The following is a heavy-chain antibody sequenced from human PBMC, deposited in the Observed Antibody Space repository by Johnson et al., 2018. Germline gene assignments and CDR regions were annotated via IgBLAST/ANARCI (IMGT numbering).Heavy chain of an antibody. CDR2: ISYDGSNK. Sequence: QVRLVQSGGGVVQPGRSLKLSCAASGFSFSSYGLHWARPAPGKGLEWVAVISYDGSNKYYADSVKGRLTISRANSKNIVYLQMNSLGGEETAVFYCAKGEGDGYNQNYYYYCMDVWGDGTTVIVSS. V-gene: IGHV3-30*18. CDR3: AKGEGDGYNQNYYYYCMDV. CDR1: GFSFSSYG. J-gene: IGHJ6*03. D-gene: IGHD5-24*01.